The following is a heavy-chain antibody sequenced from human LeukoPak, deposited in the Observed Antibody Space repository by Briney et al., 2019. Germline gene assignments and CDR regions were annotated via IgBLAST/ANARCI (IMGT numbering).Heavy chain of an antibody. D-gene: IGHD4-17*01. Sequence: PGGSLRLSCAASGFTFSSYDMHWVRQATGKGLEWVSAISTAGDTYYPGSVKGRFTISRENAKNSLHLQMNSLRAGDTAVYYCARAPHGDYFDYWGQGTLVTVSA. CDR3: ARAPHGDYFDY. J-gene: IGHJ4*02. CDR2: ISTAGDT. CDR1: GFTFSSYD. V-gene: IGHV3-13*01.